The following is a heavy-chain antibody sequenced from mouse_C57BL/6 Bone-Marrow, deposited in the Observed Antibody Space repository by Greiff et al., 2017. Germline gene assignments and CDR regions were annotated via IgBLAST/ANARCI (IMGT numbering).Heavy chain of an antibody. D-gene: IGHD3-1*01. J-gene: IGHJ4*01. CDR2: LLPDIGCT. Sequence: FQLQQSGAELMKPGASVKLSCTASGYTFTGYWLEWVKQRPGHGLEWIGELLPDIGCTNYNEKFKGKAPFTVDTSSNTAYMQLSSLTTEDSAIYYCARRGYCYAMDYWGQGTSVTVTA. V-gene: IGHV1-9*01. CDR1: GYTFTGYW. CDR3: ARRGYCYAMDY.